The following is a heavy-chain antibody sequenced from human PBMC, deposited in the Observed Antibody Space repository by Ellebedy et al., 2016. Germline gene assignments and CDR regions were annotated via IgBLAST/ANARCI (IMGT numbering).Heavy chain of an antibody. CDR1: GFSFRDCA. V-gene: IGHV3-23*01. D-gene: IGHD4-23*01. Sequence: GESLKISXEASGFSFRDCAMHWVRQAPGKGLEWVSGISGSGIYTYYADSVKGRFTISRDNYRTTLSLQMNSLRAEDTAVYYCAKGDNDYGGRFELNWFDPWGQGSLVTVSS. CDR2: ISGSGIYT. CDR3: AKGDNDYGGRFELNWFDP. J-gene: IGHJ5*02.